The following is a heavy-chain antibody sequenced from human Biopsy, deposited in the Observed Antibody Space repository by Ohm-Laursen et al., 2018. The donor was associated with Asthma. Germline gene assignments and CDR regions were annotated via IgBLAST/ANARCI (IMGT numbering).Heavy chain of an antibody. CDR3: ARQSGYRSGRPKLLFVYYGMDV. CDR2: LHYSGSPYYT. Sequence: GTLSLTCSVSGGSISNSNYYWGWIRQSPGKGLEWIGSLHYSGSPYYTFYNPSLESRVTISLDASKNEFSLRLTYVTAADTAQYYCARQSGYRSGRPKLLFVYYGMDVWGPGTTVTVSS. D-gene: IGHD6-19*01. J-gene: IGHJ6*02. CDR1: GGSISNSNYY. V-gene: IGHV4-39*01.